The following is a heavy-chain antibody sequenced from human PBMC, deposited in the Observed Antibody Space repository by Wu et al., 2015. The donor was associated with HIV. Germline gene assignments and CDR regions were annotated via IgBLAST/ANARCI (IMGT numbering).Heavy chain of an antibody. D-gene: IGHD3-10*01. Sequence: QVQLVQSGPEMKKPGSSVKVSCKAPGSTLRNYAISWVRQAPGQGLDWMGRIIPIFNTADYAQTFQGRVTITADESTSTAYMELSSLKSEDTAMYYCARERSSGSYFEPWGQGTLVTVTS. CDR3: ARERSSGSYFEP. CDR1: GSTLRNYA. V-gene: IGHV1-69*13. J-gene: IGHJ5*02. CDR2: IIPIFNTA.